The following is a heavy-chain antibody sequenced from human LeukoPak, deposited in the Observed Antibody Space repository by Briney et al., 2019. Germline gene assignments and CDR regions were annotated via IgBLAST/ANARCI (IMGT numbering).Heavy chain of an antibody. D-gene: IGHD6-13*01. CDR1: GFTFSNYA. J-gene: IGHJ4*02. CDR2: INPSSGST. Sequence: GGSLRLSCAASGFTFSNYAMSWVRQAPGKGLEWVSSINPSSGSTYYADSVKGRFTISGDNSKNTLYLQMNSLRAEDTAVYYCAKEHMAAAVYYFDYWGQGTLVTVSS. CDR3: AKEHMAAAVYYFDY. V-gene: IGHV3-23*01.